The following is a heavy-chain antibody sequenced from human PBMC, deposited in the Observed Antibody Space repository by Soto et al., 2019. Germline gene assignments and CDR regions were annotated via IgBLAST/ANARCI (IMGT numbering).Heavy chain of an antibody. J-gene: IGHJ6*03. V-gene: IGHV6-1*01. CDR1: GDSVSSNSAA. CDR2: TYYRSRWYN. Sequence: QVQLQQSGPGLVRPSQILSLTCAISGDSVSSNSAAWNWIRQSPSRGLEWLGRTYYRSRWYNDYALSVKSRITVNPGTSKNQFSLHPNSLTPEDTAVYYCAGSTSLQWYYMDVWDKGTTVTASS. D-gene: IGHD1-26*01. CDR3: AGSTSLQWYYMDV.